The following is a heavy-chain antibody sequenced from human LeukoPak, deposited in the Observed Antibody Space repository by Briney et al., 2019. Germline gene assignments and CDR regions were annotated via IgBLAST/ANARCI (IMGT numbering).Heavy chain of an antibody. J-gene: IGHJ4*02. CDR3: AIPLWYDSSGTDY. CDR1: GFTFSSYS. Sequence: PGGSLRLSCAASGFTFSSYSMNWVRQAPGKGLEWVSSISSSSSYIYYADSVKGRFTISRDNAKNTLYLQMNSLRAEDTAVYYCAIPLWYDSSGTDYWGQGTLVTVSS. CDR2: ISSSSSYI. D-gene: IGHD3-22*01. V-gene: IGHV3-21*01.